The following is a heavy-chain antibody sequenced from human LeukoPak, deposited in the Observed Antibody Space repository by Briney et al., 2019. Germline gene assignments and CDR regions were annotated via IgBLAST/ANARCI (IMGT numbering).Heavy chain of an antibody. Sequence: PGGSLRLXCTASGFTYSGYAMNWVRQAPGKGLEWVSGISASGGSTYYADSVKGRFTISRDNSKNTLYLQMNSLRAEDTAVYYCAKYGWGFYFDYWGQGTLVTVSS. CDR3: AKYGWGFYFDY. J-gene: IGHJ4*02. D-gene: IGHD7-27*01. CDR2: ISASGGST. CDR1: GFTYSGYA. V-gene: IGHV3-23*01.